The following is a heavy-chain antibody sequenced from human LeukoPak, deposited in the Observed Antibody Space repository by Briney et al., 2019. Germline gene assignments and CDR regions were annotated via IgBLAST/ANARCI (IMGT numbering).Heavy chain of an antibody. J-gene: IGHJ4*02. D-gene: IGHD1-1*01. V-gene: IGHV3-23*01. Sequence: QPGGSLRLSCVASGFTFSSNAMTWVRQAPGKGLECVSAITGDGTTTYYADSVKGRFTISRDNAKNSLYLQMNSLRAEDTAVYYCARDLNWETYWGQGTLVTVSS. CDR2: ITGDGTTT. CDR3: ARDLNWETY. CDR1: GFTFSSNA.